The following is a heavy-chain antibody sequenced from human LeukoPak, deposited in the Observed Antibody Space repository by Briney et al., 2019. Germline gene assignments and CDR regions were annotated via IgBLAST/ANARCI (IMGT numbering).Heavy chain of an antibody. D-gene: IGHD2-21*02. J-gene: IGHJ4*02. CDR2: INPNSGGT. CDR3: ARTLAYCGGDCYDAEYYFDY. V-gene: IGHV1-2*04. CDR1: GYTLTELS. Sequence: ASVKVSCKVSGYTLTELSMHWVRQAPGQGLEWMGWINPNSGGTNYAQKFQGWVTMTRDTSISTAYMELSRLRSDDTAVYYCARTLAYCGGDCYDAEYYFDYWGQGTLVTVSS.